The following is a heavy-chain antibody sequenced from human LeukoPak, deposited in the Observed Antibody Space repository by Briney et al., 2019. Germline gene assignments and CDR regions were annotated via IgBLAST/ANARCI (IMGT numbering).Heavy chain of an antibody. D-gene: IGHD6-19*01. CDR2: IYPTGHT. J-gene: IGHJ4*02. CDR3: ARITDPDYRSGWSGADY. CDR1: GGSLHNYY. V-gene: IGHV4-4*07. Sequence: SETLFLTCTVSGGSLHNYYWSWIRQPAGEGLEWIGRIYPTGHTHYNPSLKSRITMSVDTSKNQFSLKMTSMTAADTAVYYCARITDPDYRSGWSGADYWGRGTQVTVSA.